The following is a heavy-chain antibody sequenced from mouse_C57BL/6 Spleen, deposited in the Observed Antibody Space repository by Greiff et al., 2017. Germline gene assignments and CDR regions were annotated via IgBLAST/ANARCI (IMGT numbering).Heavy chain of an antibody. CDR1: GFTFSSYA. V-gene: IGHV5-9-1*02. Sequence: EVKLVESGEGLVKPGGSLKLSCAASGFTFSSYAMSWVRQTPEKRLEWVAYISSGGDYIYYADTVEGRFTISRDNARNTLYLQMSSLKSEDTAMYYCTRGEDSNSWFAYWGQGTLVAVSA. CDR2: ISSGGDYI. D-gene: IGHD2-5*01. CDR3: TRGEDSNSWFAY. J-gene: IGHJ3*01.